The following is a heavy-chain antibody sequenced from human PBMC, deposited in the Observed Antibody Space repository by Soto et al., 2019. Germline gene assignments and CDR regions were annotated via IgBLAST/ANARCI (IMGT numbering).Heavy chain of an antibody. Sequence: VQLVESGGGVVQSGRSLRVSCAASGFTFSTYGMHWVRQAPGKGLEWLGRITSQSDGETTDYAAPVKDRFIISRDDSRNTVFLQMSSLKTEDTAVYYCTTDGRSDFWGQGTLVTVSS. CDR3: TTDGRSDF. CDR1: GFTFSTYG. CDR2: ITSQSDGETT. V-gene: IGHV3-15*01. J-gene: IGHJ4*02.